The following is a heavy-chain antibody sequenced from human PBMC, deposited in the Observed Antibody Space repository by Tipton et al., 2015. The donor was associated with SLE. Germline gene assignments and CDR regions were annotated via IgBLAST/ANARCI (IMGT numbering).Heavy chain of an antibody. J-gene: IGHJ4*02. CDR2: IYYSGNT. CDR1: GGSISSNSYY. Sequence: TLSLTCIVSGGSISSNSYYWGWIRQPPGKGLEWIGSIYYSGNTYHNPSLKSRVTISVDTSKNQFSLKLSSVTAADTAVYYCVLIVGATDYWGQGTLVTVSS. D-gene: IGHD1-26*01. V-gene: IGHV4-39*07. CDR3: VLIVGATDY.